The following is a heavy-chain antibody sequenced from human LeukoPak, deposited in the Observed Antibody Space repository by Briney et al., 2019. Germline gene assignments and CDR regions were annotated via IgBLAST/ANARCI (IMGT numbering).Heavy chain of an antibody. CDR1: GFTFSSYG. J-gene: IGHJ6*04. Sequence: GGSLRLSCAASGFTFSSYGMHRVRQAPGKGLEWVAVIWYDGSNKYYADSVKGRFTISRDNSKNTLYLQMNSLRAEDTAVYYCAREYYYGSGKVGYYYYYGMDVWGKGTTVTVSS. CDR2: IWYDGSNK. D-gene: IGHD3-10*01. CDR3: AREYYYGSGKVGYYYYYGMDV. V-gene: IGHV3-33*01.